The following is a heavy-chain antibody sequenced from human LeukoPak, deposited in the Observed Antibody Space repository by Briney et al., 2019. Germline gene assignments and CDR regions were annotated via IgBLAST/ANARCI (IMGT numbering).Heavy chain of an antibody. CDR1: GGSISTTNW. CDR3: AREGGPYRPLDY. J-gene: IGHJ4*02. V-gene: IGHV4-4*02. CDR2: VHLSGRT. Sequence: PSETLSLTCGVSGGSISTTNWWTWVRQPPGEGLEWIGEVHLSGRTHYNSSLESRVTMSVDMSENHISLRLTSVTAADTAVYYCAREGGPYRPLDYSGQGTLVTVSS.